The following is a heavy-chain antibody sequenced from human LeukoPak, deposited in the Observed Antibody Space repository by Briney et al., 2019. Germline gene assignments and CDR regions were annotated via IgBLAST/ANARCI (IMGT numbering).Heavy chain of an antibody. CDR1: GFTFSSFG. Sequence: GGSLRLSCAASGFTFSSFGMSWVRQAPGKGLEWVSAISSTGGTAYYADSVKGRFTISRDNSKSTLYLQMNSLRAEDTAVYYCAKGREIYGYPFDYWGQGTLVTVSS. J-gene: IGHJ4*02. CDR3: AKGREIYGYPFDY. CDR2: ISSTGGTA. V-gene: IGHV3-23*01. D-gene: IGHD5-18*01.